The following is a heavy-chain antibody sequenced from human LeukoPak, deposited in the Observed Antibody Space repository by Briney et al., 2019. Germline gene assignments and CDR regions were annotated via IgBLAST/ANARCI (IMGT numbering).Heavy chain of an antibody. CDR2: INPNSGGT. Sequence: GASVKVSCKASGYTFTGYYMHWVRQAPGQGLEWMGWINPNSGGTNYAQKFQGRVTMTRDTSISTAYMELSRLRSDDTAVYYCARHVLLWFGEPFDYWGQGTLVTVSS. J-gene: IGHJ4*02. D-gene: IGHD3-10*01. CDR3: ARHVLLWFGEPFDY. V-gene: IGHV1-2*02. CDR1: GYTFTGYY.